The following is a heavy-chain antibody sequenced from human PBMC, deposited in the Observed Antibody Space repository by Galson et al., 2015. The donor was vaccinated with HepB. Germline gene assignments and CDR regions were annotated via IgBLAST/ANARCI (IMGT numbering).Heavy chain of an antibody. J-gene: IGHJ5*02. Sequence: SVKVSCKASGYTFSTYSITWVRQAPGQGLEWMGWISAYNRYTNYAQKFQGRVTMTTDTSTNTAYMELRRLESDDTAVYYCSRGAFVAVVGANLNNWFDPWGQGTLVTVSS. CDR2: ISAYNRYT. D-gene: IGHD2-15*01. V-gene: IGHV1-18*01. CDR3: SRGAFVAVVGANLNNWFDP. CDR1: GYTFSTYS.